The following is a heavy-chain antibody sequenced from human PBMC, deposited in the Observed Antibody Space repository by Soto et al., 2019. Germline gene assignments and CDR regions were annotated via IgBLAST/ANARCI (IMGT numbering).Heavy chain of an antibody. CDR3: ATDTAMAPGRY. V-gene: IGHV3-30*03. Sequence: VQLVESGGGVVQPGRSLRLSCAASGFTFSSYGMHWVRQAPGKGLEWVAVISYDGSNKYYADSVKGRFTISRDNSKNTLYLQMNSLRAEDTAVYYCATDTAMAPGRYWGQGTLVTVSS. CDR2: ISYDGSNK. D-gene: IGHD5-18*01. J-gene: IGHJ4*02. CDR1: GFTFSSYG.